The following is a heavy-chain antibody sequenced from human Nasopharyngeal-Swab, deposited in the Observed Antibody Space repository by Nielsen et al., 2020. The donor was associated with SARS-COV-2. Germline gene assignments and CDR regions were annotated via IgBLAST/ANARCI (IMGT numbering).Heavy chain of an antibody. CDR3: ARGIGYHEFWSGYIDY. J-gene: IGHJ4*02. CDR2: ISTNGVGA. CDR1: GYTFIRYY. Sequence: ASVPVSCQASGYTFIRYYIHWVRQAPGERLEWMGVISTNGVGARYAQKFQGRVTMTSDASTSTVYMVLSSLRSEDTAVYYCARGIGYHEFWSGYIDYWGQGTLVTVS. D-gene: IGHD3-3*01. V-gene: IGHV1-46*01.